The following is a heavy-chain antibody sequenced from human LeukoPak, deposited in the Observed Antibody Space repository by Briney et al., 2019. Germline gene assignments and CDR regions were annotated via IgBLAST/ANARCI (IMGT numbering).Heavy chain of an antibody. D-gene: IGHD2-8*01. CDR3: AREGYCTNGVCYTSWFDP. J-gene: IGHJ5*02. CDR1: GYTFTSYG. CDR2: ISAYNGNT. Sequence: GASVKVSCKASGYTFTSYGISWVRQAPGQGLEWMGWISAYNGNTNYAQKLQGRVTMTTDTSTSTAYMELRSLRSDDTAVYYCAREGYCTNGVCYTSWFDPWGQGTLVTVSS. V-gene: IGHV1-18*01.